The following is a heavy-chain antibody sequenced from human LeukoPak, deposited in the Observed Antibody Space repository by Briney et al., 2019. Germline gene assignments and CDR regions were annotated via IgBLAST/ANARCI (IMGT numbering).Heavy chain of an antibody. D-gene: IGHD4-17*01. CDR3: ARDLVTVTKGFDI. J-gene: IGHJ3*02. V-gene: IGHV4-59*11. CDR1: DDSFSSHY. Sequence: SETLSLTCAVSDDSFSSHYWTWIRQPPGKGLEWIWYISYIGSTTYNPSLKSRVTISIETSKNQFSLKLGSVTAADTAVYYCARDLVTVTKGFDIWGQGTMVSVSS. CDR2: ISYIGST.